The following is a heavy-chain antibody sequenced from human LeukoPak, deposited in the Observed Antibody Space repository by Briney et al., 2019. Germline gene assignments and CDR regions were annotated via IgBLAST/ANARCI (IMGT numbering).Heavy chain of an antibody. CDR2: IKQNGSEK. CDR1: GFTFSSYW. CDR3: SKEGSYDSSGYYYGLYFDY. J-gene: IGHJ4*02. D-gene: IGHD3-22*01. V-gene: IGHV3-7*03. Sequence: PGGSLRLSCAASGFTFSSYWMSWVRQAPGKGLEWVANIKQNGSEKYYVDSVKGRFTISRDNSKNSLYLQMNSLRAEDTALYYCSKEGSYDSSGYYYGLYFDYWGQGTLVTVSS.